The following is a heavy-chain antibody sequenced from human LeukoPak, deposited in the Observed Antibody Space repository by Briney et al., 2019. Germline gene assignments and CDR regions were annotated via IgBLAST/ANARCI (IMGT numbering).Heavy chain of an antibody. D-gene: IGHD2-21*01. CDR3: ARHIPFDC. J-gene: IGHJ4*02. V-gene: IGHV3-48*01. CDR1: GFTFSSSS. Sequence: GGSLRLSCAASGFTFSSSSMNWVRQAPEKGLEWVSYISTSGGTIYYADSVKGRFTISRDNAKNSLYLQMDSLRAEDTAVYYCARHIPFDCWGQGTLVTVSS. CDR2: ISTSGGTI.